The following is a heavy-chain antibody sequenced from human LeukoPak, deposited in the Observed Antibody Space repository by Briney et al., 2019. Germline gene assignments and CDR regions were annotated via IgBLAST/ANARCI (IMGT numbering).Heavy chain of an antibody. D-gene: IGHD2-15*01. Sequence: ASVKVSCKASGYTFTGYYMHWVRQAPGQGLEWMGWINPNSGGTNYAQKFQGRVTMTRDTSISTAYMELSRLRSDDTAVYYCAKDLGYCSGGSCYKGVYWGQGTLVTVSS. CDR1: GYTFTGYY. CDR2: INPNSGGT. V-gene: IGHV1-2*02. CDR3: AKDLGYCSGGSCYKGVY. J-gene: IGHJ4*02.